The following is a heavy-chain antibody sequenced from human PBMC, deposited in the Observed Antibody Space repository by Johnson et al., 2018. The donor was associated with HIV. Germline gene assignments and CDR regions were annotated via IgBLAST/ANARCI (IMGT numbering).Heavy chain of an antibody. Sequence: VQLVESGGGLVQPGESLRLSCAASGFTFSSYWMTWVRQAPGKGLEWVANIKQDGSETHYVDSVKGRFTISRDNAKNSLYLQMNSLRVEDTAVYYCARDLYYDVWGQGTMVTVSS. V-gene: IGHV3-7*05. CDR2: IKQDGSET. CDR3: ARDLYYDV. D-gene: IGHD3-10*01. CDR1: GFTFSSYW. J-gene: IGHJ3*01.